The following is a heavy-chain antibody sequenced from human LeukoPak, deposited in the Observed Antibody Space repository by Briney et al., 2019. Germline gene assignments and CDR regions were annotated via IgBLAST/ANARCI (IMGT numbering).Heavy chain of an antibody. Sequence: ASVKVSCKAAGYTFTSYAMHWVRQAPGQRPEWMGWINAGNGNTKYSQKFQGRVTITRDTSASTAYMELSSLRSEDTAVYYCARSPNYYDSSGYSDYWGQGTLVTVSS. CDR1: GYTFTSYA. D-gene: IGHD3-22*01. J-gene: IGHJ4*02. CDR2: INAGNGNT. V-gene: IGHV1-3*01. CDR3: ARSPNYYDSSGYSDY.